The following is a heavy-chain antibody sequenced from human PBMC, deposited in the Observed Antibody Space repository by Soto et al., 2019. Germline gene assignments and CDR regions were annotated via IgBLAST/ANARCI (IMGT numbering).Heavy chain of an antibody. CDR2: IRSKAYGGTT. CDR3: TRDGPKLTYYYDSSGLYFDY. J-gene: IGHJ4*02. V-gene: IGHV3-49*03. Sequence: PGGSLRLSCTASGFTFGDYAMSWFRQAPGKGLEWVGFIRSKAYGGTTEYAASVKGRFTISRDDSKSIAYLQMNSLKTEDTAVYYCTRDGPKLTYYYDSSGLYFDYWRQGTLVTVSS. CDR1: GFTFGDYA. D-gene: IGHD3-22*01.